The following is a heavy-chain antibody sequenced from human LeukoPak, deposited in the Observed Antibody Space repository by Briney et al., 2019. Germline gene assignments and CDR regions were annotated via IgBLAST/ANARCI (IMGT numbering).Heavy chain of an antibody. CDR3: ARAGGGYCSSTSCYTRLDDAFDI. CDR2: INHSGST. V-gene: IGHV4-34*01. J-gene: IGHJ3*02. D-gene: IGHD2-2*02. Sequence: SETLSLTCAVYGGSFSGYYWSWIRQPPGKGLEWIGEINHSGSTNYNPSLKSRVTISVDTSKNQFSLKLSSVTAADTAVYYCARAGGGYCSSTSCYTRLDDAFDIWGQGTMVTVSS. CDR1: GGSFSGYY.